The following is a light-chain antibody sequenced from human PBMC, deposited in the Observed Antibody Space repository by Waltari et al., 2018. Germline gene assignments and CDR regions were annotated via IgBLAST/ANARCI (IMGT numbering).Light chain of an antibody. CDR3: QSFDSSLTRYV. Sequence: QSELTQPPSVSGAPGPRVPITCTGNSSNIGAGYDVHWYKQLPGTAPKRPIYGNFNRPSGVPDRFSGSKSGTSASLDITGLQAEDEADYYCQSFDSSLTRYVFGTGTKVTVL. J-gene: IGLJ1*01. V-gene: IGLV1-40*01. CDR2: GNF. CDR1: SSNIGAGYD.